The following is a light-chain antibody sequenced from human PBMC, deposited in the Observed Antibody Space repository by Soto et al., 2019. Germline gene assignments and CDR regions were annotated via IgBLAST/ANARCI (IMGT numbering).Light chain of an antibody. CDR3: AAWDSSLNAVL. CDR1: SSNIGNND. V-gene: IGLV1-51*01. CDR2: DDN. Sequence: QSVLTQPPSVSAAPGQKVTISCSGSSSNIGNNDVSWYQHVPGTAPKLLIYDDNKRPSGIPDRLSGSKSGTSATLSIAGLQTGDEADYYCAAWDSSLNAVLFGGGNKLTVL. J-gene: IGLJ2*01.